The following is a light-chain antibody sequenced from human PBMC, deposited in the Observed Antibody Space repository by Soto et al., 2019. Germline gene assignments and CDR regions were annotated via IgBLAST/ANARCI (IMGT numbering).Light chain of an antibody. V-gene: IGLV2-8*01. CDR3: TSYVGNDIWV. CDR2: EVT. Sequence: QSALTQPPSASGSPGQSVIISCTGTSSDVGAYKYVSWYQQYPGKAPKLMIYEVTKRPSGVPDRFSGSKSANTASLTVSGLQAEDEADYYCTSYVGNDIWVFGGGTKLTVL. J-gene: IGLJ3*02. CDR1: SSDVGAYKY.